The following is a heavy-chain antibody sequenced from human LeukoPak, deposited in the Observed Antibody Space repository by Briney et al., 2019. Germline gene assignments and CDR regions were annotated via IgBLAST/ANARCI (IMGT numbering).Heavy chain of an antibody. Sequence: PGGSLTLSCAASGFTFTTYWMSWIRQAPGKGLEWVANINQDGTDKYYVDSVKGRFTFSRDSAQNSLYLQMSSLRVEDTAVYYCVTYSTGLYKGLEFWGQGTQVTVSS. CDR2: INQDGTDK. D-gene: IGHD2-8*02. CDR1: GFTFTTYW. CDR3: VTYSTGLYKGLEF. J-gene: IGHJ4*02. V-gene: IGHV3-7*03.